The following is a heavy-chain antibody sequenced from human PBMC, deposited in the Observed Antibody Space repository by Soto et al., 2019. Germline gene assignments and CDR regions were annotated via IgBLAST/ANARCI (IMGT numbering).Heavy chain of an antibody. CDR2: IYYSGST. V-gene: IGHV4-39*01. J-gene: IGHJ4*02. CDR3: ARMTHYATVPARYYCDY. CDR1: GGSISSSTYY. D-gene: IGHD4-17*01. Sequence: PSETLSLTCTVSGGSISSSTYYWGWIRQPPGKGLEWIGSIYYSGSTYQNPSLKSRVTISVDTSNNQFSLKLTSVNAADTAVYSCARMTHYATVPARYYCDYWGQGALVTVSS.